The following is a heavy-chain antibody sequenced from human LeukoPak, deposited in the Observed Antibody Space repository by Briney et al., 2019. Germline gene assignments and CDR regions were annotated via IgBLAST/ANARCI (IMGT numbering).Heavy chain of an antibody. V-gene: IGHV3-7*01. CDR2: VEQDGSER. CDR3: ARAGVLLRYYFDY. Sequence: GGSLRLSCAASGFTFSSYWMSWVRQAPGKGLEWVANVEQDGSERYYVDSVKGRFTISRDNAKNSLYLQMDSLRAEDTAVYYCARAGVLLRYYFDYWGQGTLVTVSS. D-gene: IGHD2-15*01. J-gene: IGHJ4*02. CDR1: GFTFSSYW.